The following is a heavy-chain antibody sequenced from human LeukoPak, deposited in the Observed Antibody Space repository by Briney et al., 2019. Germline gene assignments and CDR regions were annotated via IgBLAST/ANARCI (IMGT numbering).Heavy chain of an antibody. J-gene: IGHJ4*02. D-gene: IGHD3-22*01. CDR2: IYYSGTT. CDR1: AGSISSYY. Sequence: PSETLSLTCTVSAGSISSYYWSWIRQPPGQGLEWIGYIYYSGTTNSNPSLKSRVTISVDTSKNQSSLKLSSVTAADTDVYYCARVSDYYDSSGYYYYPFDYWGQGTLVTVSS. V-gene: IGHV4-59*01. CDR3: ARVSDYYDSSGYYYYPFDY.